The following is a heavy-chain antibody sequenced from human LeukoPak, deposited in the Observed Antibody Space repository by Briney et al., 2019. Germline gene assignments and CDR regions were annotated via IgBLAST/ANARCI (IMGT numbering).Heavy chain of an antibody. CDR1: DGSISSYY. D-gene: IGHD1-26*01. CDR2: IYYGGST. Sequence: SETLSLTCTVSDGSISSYYWSWIRQPPGQGLEWIGYIYYGGSTNYNPSLKCRVTISVDTSKNQFSLKLSSVTAADTAVYYCARGTPYSGSYAYWGQGTLVTVSS. CDR3: ARGTPYSGSYAY. J-gene: IGHJ4*02. V-gene: IGHV4-59*01.